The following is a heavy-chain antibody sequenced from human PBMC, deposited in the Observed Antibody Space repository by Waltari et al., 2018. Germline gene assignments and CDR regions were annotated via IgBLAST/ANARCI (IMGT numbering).Heavy chain of an antibody. CDR1: GYTFTSYA. Sequence: QVQLVQSGAEVKKPGASVKVSCKASGYTFTSYAMHWVRQAPGQRLEWMGWINAGNGNTKYSQKFQGRVTITRDTSASTAYMELSSLRSEDTAVYYCARGDTAMVTGLDYWGQGTLVTVSS. V-gene: IGHV1-3*01. CDR3: ARGDTAMVTGLDY. J-gene: IGHJ4*02. D-gene: IGHD5-18*01. CDR2: INAGNGNT.